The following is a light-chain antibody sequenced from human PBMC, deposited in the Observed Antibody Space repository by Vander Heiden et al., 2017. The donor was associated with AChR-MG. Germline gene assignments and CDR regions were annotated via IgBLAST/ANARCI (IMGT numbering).Light chain of an antibody. Sequence: EIVMTQSPANLSVSPGERATLSCRASQNVVTSLAWYQQRPGQPPSLLIYAASIRATGIPDRFSGSGSATDFTLTISSLQSEDFAVYYCQQHDNWPRTFGQGTRVEIK. CDR2: AAS. CDR3: QQHDNWPRT. CDR1: QNVVTS. J-gene: IGKJ1*01. V-gene: IGKV3-15*01.